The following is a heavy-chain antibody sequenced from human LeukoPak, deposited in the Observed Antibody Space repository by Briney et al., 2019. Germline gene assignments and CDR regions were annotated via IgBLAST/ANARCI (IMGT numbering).Heavy chain of an antibody. CDR1: GCTFSSYA. CDR2: ISGSGGST. J-gene: IGHJ1*01. CDR3: AKDPYCSSTSCYTNVAEYFQH. D-gene: IGHD2-2*02. V-gene: IGHV3-23*01. Sequence: PGGSLRLSCAASGCTFSSYAMSWVRQAPGKGLEWVSAISGSGGSTYYADSVKGRFTISRDNSKNTLYLQMNSLRAEDTAVYYCAKDPYCSSTSCYTNVAEYFQHWGQGTLVTVSS.